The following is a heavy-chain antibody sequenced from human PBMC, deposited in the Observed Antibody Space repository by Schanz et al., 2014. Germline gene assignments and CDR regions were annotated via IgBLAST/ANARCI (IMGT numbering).Heavy chain of an antibody. CDR2: ISHNSHYT. CDR3: ARDGYRNGRPFDH. Sequence: EVQLVESGGGLVQPGRSLRLSCAASGFTFDDYAIHWVRQAPGKGLEWVSYISHNSHYTNYADSVKGRFTISRDTAENSVYLQMNSLRAEDTAVYYCARDGYRNGRPFDHWGQGTRVTVSA. V-gene: IGHV3-9*01. J-gene: IGHJ4*02. D-gene: IGHD5-18*01. CDR1: GFTFDDYA.